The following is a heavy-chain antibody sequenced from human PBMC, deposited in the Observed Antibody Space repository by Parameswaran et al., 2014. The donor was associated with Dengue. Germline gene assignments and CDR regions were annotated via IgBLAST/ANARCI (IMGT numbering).Heavy chain of an antibody. Sequence: WVRQAPGQGLEWMGRINPNSGGTNYAQKFQGRVTMTRDTSISTAYMELSRLRSDDTAVYYCARVPRPYYYDSSGYYSPYYFDYWGQGTLGTVSS. J-gene: IGHJ4*02. CDR3: ARVPRPYYYDSSGYYSPYYFDY. D-gene: IGHD3-22*01. CDR2: INPNSGGT. V-gene: IGHV1-2*06.